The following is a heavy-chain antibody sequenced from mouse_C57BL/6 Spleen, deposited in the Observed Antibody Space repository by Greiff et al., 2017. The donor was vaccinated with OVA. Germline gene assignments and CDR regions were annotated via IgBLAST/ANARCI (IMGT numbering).Heavy chain of an antibody. J-gene: IGHJ1*03. D-gene: IGHD2-5*01. V-gene: IGHV1-64*01. Sequence: QVQLQQSGAELVKPGASVKLSCKASGYTFTSYWMQWGEKRGGRGLEWIGMIHSDGGSTNYNEKLKSKATLTVDKSSSTAYMQLSSLTSEDSAVYYCARRQDSNYLIWYFDVWGTGTTVTVSS. CDR3: ARRQDSNYLIWYFDV. CDR1: GYTFTSYW. CDR2: IHSDGGST.